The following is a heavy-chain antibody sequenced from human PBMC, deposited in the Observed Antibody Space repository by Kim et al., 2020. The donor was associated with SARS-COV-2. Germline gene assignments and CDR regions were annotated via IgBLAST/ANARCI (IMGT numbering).Heavy chain of an antibody. CDR3: ARQVLQQQLVQYFDY. J-gene: IGHJ4*02. D-gene: IGHD6-13*01. Sequence: PSLKSRVTISVDTSKNQFSRKLSSVTAADTAVYYCARQVLQQQLVQYFDYWGQGTLVTVSS. V-gene: IGHV4-59*08.